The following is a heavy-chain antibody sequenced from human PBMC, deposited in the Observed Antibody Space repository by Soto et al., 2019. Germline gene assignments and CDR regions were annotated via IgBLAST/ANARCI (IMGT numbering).Heavy chain of an antibody. CDR1: GYTFINFD. V-gene: IGHV1-8*02. CDR3: ARSYGEGWFDP. D-gene: IGHD4-17*01. Sequence: GASVKVSCKASGYTFINFDISWVRQAAGQGLEWLGWMNPGSGKTGYASKFQGRVAMARDASTGTSHLELSSLTSDDTAVYYCARSYGEGWFDPWGQGTLVTVSS. CDR2: MNPGSGKT. J-gene: IGHJ5*02.